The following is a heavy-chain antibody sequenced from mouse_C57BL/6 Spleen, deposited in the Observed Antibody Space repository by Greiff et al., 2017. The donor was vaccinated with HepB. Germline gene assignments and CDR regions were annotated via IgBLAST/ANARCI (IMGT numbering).Heavy chain of an antibody. J-gene: IGHJ4*01. V-gene: IGHV1-55*01. Sequence: VQLQQPGAELVKPGASVKMSCEASGYTFTSYWITWVKQRPGQGLEWIGDIYPGSGSTNYNEKFKSKATLTVDTSSSTAYMQLSSLTSEDSAVYYCARSASITTVDAMDYWGQGTSVTVSS. CDR1: GYTFTSYW. CDR3: ARSASITTVDAMDY. CDR2: IYPGSGST. D-gene: IGHD1-1*01.